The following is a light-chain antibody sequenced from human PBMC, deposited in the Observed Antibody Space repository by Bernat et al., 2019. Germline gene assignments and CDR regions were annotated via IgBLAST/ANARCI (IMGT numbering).Light chain of an antibody. V-gene: IGLV2-23*02. CDR2: EVI. CDR3: TSFARGDTLV. CDR1: SSDVGSQDL. Sequence: SALTQPASVSGSPGQSITISCRGTSSDVGSQDLVSWYRQYPGKAPKLMIYEVIKRPSGVSNRFSGSKSGNTASLTISGLQAEDEADYYCTSFARGDTLVFGGGTKLTVL. J-gene: IGLJ3*02.